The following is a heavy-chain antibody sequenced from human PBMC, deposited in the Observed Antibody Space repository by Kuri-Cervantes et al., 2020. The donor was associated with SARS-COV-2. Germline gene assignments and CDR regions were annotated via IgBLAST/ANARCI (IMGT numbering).Heavy chain of an antibody. CDR3: ARDLFFFGDGFNGFDY. CDR2: VSYDGSYK. V-gene: IGHV3-30*03. CDR1: GFTFSNYG. J-gene: IGHJ4*02. D-gene: IGHD5-24*01. Sequence: GESLKISCAASGFTFSNYGMHCVRQAPGKGLEWVALVSYDGSYKYYAGSVRGRFTISRDNSNKTVYLQMNSLRADDTALYYCARDLFFFGDGFNGFDYWGQGTLVTVSS.